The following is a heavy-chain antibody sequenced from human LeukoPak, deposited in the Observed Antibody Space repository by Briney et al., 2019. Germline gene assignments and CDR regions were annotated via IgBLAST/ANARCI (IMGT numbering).Heavy chain of an antibody. V-gene: IGHV3-64*01. J-gene: IGHJ3*02. CDR1: GFSFNNYA. CDR2: INSNGGST. CDR3: ARGGGYYWNWGYGFDI. Sequence: GGSLRLSCAASGFSFNNYAMYWVRQAPGKGLEYVSAINSNGGSTNYANSVKDRFTISRDKSKNTLYLQMGSLRTEDMAVYYCARGGGYYWNWGYGFDIWGQGTMVTVSS. D-gene: IGHD1-7*01.